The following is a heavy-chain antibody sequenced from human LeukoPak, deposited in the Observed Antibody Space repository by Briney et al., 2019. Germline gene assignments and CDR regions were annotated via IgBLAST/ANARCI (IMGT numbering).Heavy chain of an antibody. CDR3: ARAQKGGATTIDY. V-gene: IGHV4-59*12. D-gene: IGHD1-26*01. CDR1: GGSISSYY. CDR2: IYYSGST. Sequence: SETLSLTCTVSGGSISSYYWSWIRQPPGKGLEWIGYIYYSGSTKYNPSLKSRVTISVDTSKNQFSLKLSSVTAADTAVYYCARAQKGGATTIDYWGQGTLVTVSS. J-gene: IGHJ4*02.